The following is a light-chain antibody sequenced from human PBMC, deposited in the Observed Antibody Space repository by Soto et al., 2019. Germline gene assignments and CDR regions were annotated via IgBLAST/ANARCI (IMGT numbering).Light chain of an antibody. CDR2: LNSDGSH. J-gene: IGLJ2*01. CDR3: QTWGTGIQV. V-gene: IGLV4-69*01. CDR1: SGHSSYA. Sequence: QSVLTQSPSASASLGASVKLTCTLSSGHSSYAIAWHQQQPEKGPRYLMKLNSDGSHSKGDGIPDRFSGSSSGAERYLTISSLQPEDEADYYCQTWGTGIQVFGGGTQLTVL.